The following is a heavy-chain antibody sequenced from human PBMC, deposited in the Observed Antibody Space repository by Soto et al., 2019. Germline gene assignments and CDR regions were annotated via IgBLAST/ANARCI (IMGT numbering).Heavy chain of an antibody. V-gene: IGHV3-23*01. D-gene: IGHD2-21*02. Sequence: VQLLESGGGLVQAGGSLRLSCVASGFTFSDYAMTWVRQAPGKGLESVSGIYGNGAGIQYADSVRGRFTISRDNSKNTMYLQMNRLRAEDTAVYYCAKDVISGDGLSLTDHWCQETLVTVSS. CDR3: AKDVISGDGLSLTDH. CDR2: IYGNGAGI. CDR1: GFTFSDYA. J-gene: IGHJ4*02.